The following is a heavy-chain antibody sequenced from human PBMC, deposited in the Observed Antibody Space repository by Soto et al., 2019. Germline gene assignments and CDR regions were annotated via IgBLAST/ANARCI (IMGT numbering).Heavy chain of an antibody. CDR3: ASAYCSSTSCYSQGMDV. CDR1: GYSFTSYW. CDR2: IYPGDSGT. D-gene: IGHD2-2*01. Sequence: GESLKISCKGSGYSFTSYWIGWVRQMPGKGLEWMGIIYPGDSGTRYSPSFQGQVTISADKSISTAYLQWSSLKASDTAMYYCASAYCSSTSCYSQGMDVWGQGTTVTVSS. V-gene: IGHV5-51*01. J-gene: IGHJ6*02.